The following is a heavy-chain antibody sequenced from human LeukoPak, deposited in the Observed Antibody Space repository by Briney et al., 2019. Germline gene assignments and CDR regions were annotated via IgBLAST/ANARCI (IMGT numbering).Heavy chain of an antibody. J-gene: IGHJ4*02. V-gene: IGHV3-30*04. CDR3: ARPRGYSGYDPAFSDY. CDR2: ISYNGSNK. D-gene: IGHD5-12*01. Sequence: GGSLRLSCAASGFTFSSYAMHWVRQAPGKGLEWVAVISYNGSNKYYADSVKGRFTNSRDNSKNTLYLQMNSLRAEDTAVYYCARPRGYSGYDPAFSDYWGQGTLVTVSS. CDR1: GFTFSSYA.